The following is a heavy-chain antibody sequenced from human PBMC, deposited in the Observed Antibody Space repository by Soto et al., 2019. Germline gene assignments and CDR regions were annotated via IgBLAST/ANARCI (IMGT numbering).Heavy chain of an antibody. J-gene: IGHJ6*02. Sequence: PSETLSLTCTVSGGSISGYYLSWIRQTPGKGLEWIGYIYYSGSTNYNPSLKSRVTISVDTSTSTAYMELSSLRSEDTAVYYCARESCSGGSCYDYYYGMDVWGQGTTVTVSS. CDR3: ARESCSGGSCYDYYYGMDV. D-gene: IGHD2-15*01. CDR2: IYYSGST. V-gene: IGHV4-59*01. CDR1: GGSISGYY.